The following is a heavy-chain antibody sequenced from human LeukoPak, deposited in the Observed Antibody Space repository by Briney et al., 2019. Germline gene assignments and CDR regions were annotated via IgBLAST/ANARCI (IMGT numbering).Heavy chain of an antibody. Sequence: ASVKVSCKASGGTFSSYAISWVRQAPGQGLEWMGIINPSGGSTSYAQKFQGRVTMTRDTSTSTVYMELSSLRSEDTAVYYCARDLLPADFYYFDYWGQGTLVTVSS. CDR3: ARDLLPADFYYFDY. J-gene: IGHJ4*02. CDR1: GGTFSSYA. D-gene: IGHD2-2*01. CDR2: INPSGGST. V-gene: IGHV1-46*01.